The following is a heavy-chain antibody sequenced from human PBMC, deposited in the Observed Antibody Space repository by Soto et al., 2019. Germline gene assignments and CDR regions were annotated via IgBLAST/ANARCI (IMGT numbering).Heavy chain of an antibody. J-gene: IGHJ5*02. CDR3: AKLRWGSDNWFDP. CDR1: GFTFSSYA. CDR2: ISGSGDST. D-gene: IGHD3-10*01. Sequence: EVQLLESGGGLVQPGGSLRLSCAASGFTFSSYAMSWVRQTPGKGLEWVSAISGSGDSTYYADSVKGRFTISRDNSKNTLYLQMNSLRAEDTAVYYCAKLRWGSDNWFDPWGQGTLVTVSP. V-gene: IGHV3-23*01.